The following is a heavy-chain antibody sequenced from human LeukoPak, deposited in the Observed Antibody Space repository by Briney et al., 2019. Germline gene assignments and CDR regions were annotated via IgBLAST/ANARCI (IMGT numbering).Heavy chain of an antibody. CDR1: ADSSSSGSSS. Sequence: SQTLSRTCGICADSSSSGSSSWNCVRQSPSRGLEWLGRTYFSSGWHNDYAASLKSRITISPDTSKNQVSLQLNSVTPEDTAVYYCTRRQWSGYEGYFDYCGQGTLVTVSS. J-gene: IGHJ4*02. CDR2: TYFSSGWHN. V-gene: IGHV6-1*01. CDR3: TRRQWSGYEGYFDY. D-gene: IGHD6-25*01.